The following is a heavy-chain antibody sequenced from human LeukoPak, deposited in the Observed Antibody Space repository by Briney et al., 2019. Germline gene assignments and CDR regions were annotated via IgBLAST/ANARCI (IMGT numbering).Heavy chain of an antibody. Sequence: ASVKVSCKASGYTFTSYGISWVRQAPGQGLEWMGWITAYNGNTNYAQKLQGRVTMTTDTSTSTAYMELRSLRSDDTAVYYCARVYPRYCSGGSCHMDVWGKGTTVTVSS. CDR1: GYTFTSYG. V-gene: IGHV1-18*01. CDR3: ARVYPRYCSGGSCHMDV. CDR2: ITAYNGNT. J-gene: IGHJ6*03. D-gene: IGHD2-15*01.